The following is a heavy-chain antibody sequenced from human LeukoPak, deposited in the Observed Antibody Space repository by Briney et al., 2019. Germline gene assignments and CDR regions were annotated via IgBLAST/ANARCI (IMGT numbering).Heavy chain of an antibody. CDR2: ISGSGGST. CDR3: AKDYLVVVITTVWDY. Sequence: PGGSLRLSCAASGFTFSSYAMSWVRQAPGKGLEWVSAISGSGGSTYYADSVKGRFTISRDNSKNTLYLQMNSLRAEDTAVYYCAKDYLVVVITTVWDYWGQGTLVTVSS. D-gene: IGHD3-22*01. CDR1: GFTFSSYA. J-gene: IGHJ4*02. V-gene: IGHV3-23*01.